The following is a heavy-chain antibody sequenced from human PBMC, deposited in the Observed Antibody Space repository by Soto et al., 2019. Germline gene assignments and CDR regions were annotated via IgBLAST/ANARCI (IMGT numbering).Heavy chain of an antibody. CDR2: MNPNSGNT. J-gene: IGHJ6*02. CDR3: ARERTGTTSMDV. D-gene: IGHD1-1*01. CDR1: GYTFTSYD. V-gene: IGHV1-8*01. Sequence: QAQLVQSGAEVKKPGASVKVSCKATGYTFTSYDINWVRQATGQGLEWMGWMNPNSGNTGYAQKFQGRVTMTRNTSISTSYMELSSLRSEDTAVYYCARERTGTTSMDVWGQGTTVTVSS.